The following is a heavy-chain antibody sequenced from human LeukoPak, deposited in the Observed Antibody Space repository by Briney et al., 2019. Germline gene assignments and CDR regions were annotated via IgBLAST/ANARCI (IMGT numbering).Heavy chain of an antibody. CDR1: GGSISSSSYY. J-gene: IGHJ4*02. CDR3: ARHYYDSSAYPLDY. CDR2: IYYSGST. D-gene: IGHD3-22*01. Sequence: SETLSLTCTVSGGSISSSSYYWGWIRQPPGKGLEWIGSIYYSGSTYYNPSLKSRVTISVDTSKNQFSLKLSSVTAADTAVYYCARHYYDSSAYPLDYWGQGTLVTVSS. V-gene: IGHV4-39*07.